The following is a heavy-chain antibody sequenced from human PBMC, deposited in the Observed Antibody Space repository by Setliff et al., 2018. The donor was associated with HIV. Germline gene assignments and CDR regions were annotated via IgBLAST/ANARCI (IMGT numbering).Heavy chain of an antibody. CDR3: ARLGRAIDDGGSSLRLDF. J-gene: IGHJ4*02. Sequence: SETLSLTCTVSGGSISGYYWGWIRQSPGKALEWIGYISSSGTTNYNPSLRSRVTISMETSNTRFSLWLRSATAADTATYFCARLGRAIDDGGSSLRLDFWGQGMLVTVSS. V-gene: IGHV4-4*09. CDR2: ISSSGTT. D-gene: IGHD2-21*01. CDR1: GGSISGYY.